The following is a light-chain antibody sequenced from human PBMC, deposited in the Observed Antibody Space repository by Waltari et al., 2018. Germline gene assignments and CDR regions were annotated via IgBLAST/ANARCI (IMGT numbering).Light chain of an antibody. CDR2: SSS. CDR3: QQYNVWLT. CDR1: RTVSKN. J-gene: IGKJ4*01. V-gene: IGKV3D-15*01. Sequence: DIVVTQSPDVLSVSLGERVALSCRASRTVSKNLAWYQQKPGQAPRLLIYSSSTRAAGTPARFSGSGSGTEFTLTISNVQSEDFATHFCQQYNVWLTFGGGTKVEMK.